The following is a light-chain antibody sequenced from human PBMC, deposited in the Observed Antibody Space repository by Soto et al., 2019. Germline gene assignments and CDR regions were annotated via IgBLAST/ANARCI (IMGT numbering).Light chain of an antibody. CDR1: QTISDF. J-gene: IGKJ5*01. Sequence: DIQLTQSPSSLSASVGDRVTITCXASQTISDFLNWYQQKPGEAPHLLIYEASTLHSGVPSRFSGSGSGTDFTLTISSLQPEDFATYYCQQYNSYPLTFGQGTRLEIK. CDR2: EAS. V-gene: IGKV1-39*01. CDR3: QQYNSYPLT.